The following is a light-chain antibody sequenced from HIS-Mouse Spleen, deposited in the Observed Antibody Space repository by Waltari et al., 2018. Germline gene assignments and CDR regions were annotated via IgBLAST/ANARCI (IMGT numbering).Light chain of an antibody. J-gene: IGKJ2*01. Sequence: DIVMTQSPDSLAVSLGERATINCKSSQSVLYSSNNKNYLAWYQQKPGQPPKLRIYWAATRESGVPDRCSGSGSGTDFTLTIRSLQAEDVAVYYCQQYYSTPYTFGQGTKLEIK. CDR1: QSVLYSSNNKNY. CDR2: WAA. V-gene: IGKV4-1*01. CDR3: QQYYSTPYT.